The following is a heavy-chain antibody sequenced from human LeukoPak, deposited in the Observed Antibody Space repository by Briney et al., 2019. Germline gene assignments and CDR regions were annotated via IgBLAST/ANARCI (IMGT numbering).Heavy chain of an antibody. CDR3: AKGNDY. V-gene: IGHV3-30*18. CDR2: ISYDGSNK. Sequence: GGSLRLSCAASGFTFSSYGMHWVRQAPDKGLEWVAVISYDGSNKYYADSVKGRFTISRDNSKNTLYLQMNSLRAEDTAVYYCAKGNDYWGQGTLVTVSS. J-gene: IGHJ4*02. CDR1: GFTFSSYG.